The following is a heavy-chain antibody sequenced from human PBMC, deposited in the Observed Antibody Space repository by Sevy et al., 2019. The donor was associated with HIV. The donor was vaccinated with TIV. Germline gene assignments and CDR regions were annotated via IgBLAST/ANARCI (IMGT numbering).Heavy chain of an antibody. CDR3: AKVDVVVHVADYGLDV. D-gene: IGHD2-2*01. V-gene: IGHV3-23*01. CDR2: ISRSGGST. Sequence: GGSLRLSCAASGFTFSIYAMSWVRQAPGKGLEWVSSISRSGGSTHYADSVKGRITISRDNSKSTLILQMNSLRAEDTAVYYCAKVDVVVHVADYGLDVWGQGTTVTVSS. J-gene: IGHJ6*02. CDR1: GFTFSIYA.